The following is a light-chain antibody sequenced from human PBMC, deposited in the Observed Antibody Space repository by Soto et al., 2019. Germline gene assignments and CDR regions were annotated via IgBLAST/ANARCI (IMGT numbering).Light chain of an antibody. J-gene: IGKJ4*01. V-gene: IGKV3-20*01. CDR2: GAS. CDR3: QQYGTSPPLT. CDR1: QSVRSSY. Sequence: DIVLTQSPGTLSLSPGERATLSCRASQSVRSSYLAWYQQKPGQAPRLLIYGASTRATGIPDRFSGSGSATEFSITISRLEPEDSAVYYCQQYGTSPPLTFGGGTNVEIK.